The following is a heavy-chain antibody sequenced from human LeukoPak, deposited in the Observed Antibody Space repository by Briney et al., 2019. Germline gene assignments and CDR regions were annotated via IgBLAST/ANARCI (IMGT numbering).Heavy chain of an antibody. Sequence: PGGSLRLSCAASGFTFSSYAMTWVRQAPGKGLERVSVINTIGGNTDYADPVKGRFTISRDNSKNTLYLQMNSLRAEDTAVYYCAKGSGWYVWGQGTLVTVSS. V-gene: IGHV3-23*01. J-gene: IGHJ4*02. CDR2: INTIGGNT. D-gene: IGHD6-19*01. CDR1: GFTFSSYA. CDR3: AKGSGWYV.